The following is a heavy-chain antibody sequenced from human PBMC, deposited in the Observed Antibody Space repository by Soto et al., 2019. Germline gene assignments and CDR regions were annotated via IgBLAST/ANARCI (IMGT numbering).Heavy chain of an antibody. CDR1: GGSTSSGGHY. CDR3: ARDRVSYYYDSSGYPKAYYYGMDV. CDR2: INHSGST. D-gene: IGHD3-22*01. V-gene: IGHV4-39*07. Sequence: SETLSLTCTVSGGSTSSGGHYWSWIRQPPGKGLEWIGEINHSGSTNYNPSLKSRVTISVDTSKNQFSLKLSSVTAADTAVYYCARDRVSYYYDSSGYPKAYYYGMDVWGQGTTVTVSS. J-gene: IGHJ6*02.